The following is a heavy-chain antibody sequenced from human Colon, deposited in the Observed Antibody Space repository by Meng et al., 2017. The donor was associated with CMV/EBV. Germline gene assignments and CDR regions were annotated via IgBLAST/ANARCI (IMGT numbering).Heavy chain of an antibody. J-gene: IGHJ4*02. CDR1: VYTFTSYA. V-gene: IGHV7-4-1*02. CDR3: AREWLDGDYGSLYFDY. D-gene: IGHD4-17*01. CDR2: INTNTGNP. Sequence: SVYTFTSYAMNWVRQAPGQGLEWMGWINTNTGNPSYAQGFTGRFVFSLDTSVSTAYLQISSLKAEDTAVYYCAREWLDGDYGSLYFDYWGQGTLVTVSS.